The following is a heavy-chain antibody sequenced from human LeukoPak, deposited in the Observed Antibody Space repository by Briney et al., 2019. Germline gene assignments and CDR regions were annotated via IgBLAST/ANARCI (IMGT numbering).Heavy chain of an antibody. D-gene: IGHD3-22*01. V-gene: IGHV4-59*08. Sequence: PSETLSLTCTVSGGSISSYYWSWIRQPPGKGLEWIGYIYYSGSTNYNPSLKSRVTISVDTSKNQFSLKLSSVTAADTAVYYCARQGDSSGYKRGAFDIWGQGTMVTVSS. J-gene: IGHJ3*02. CDR3: ARQGDSSGYKRGAFDI. CDR1: GGSISSYY. CDR2: IYYSGST.